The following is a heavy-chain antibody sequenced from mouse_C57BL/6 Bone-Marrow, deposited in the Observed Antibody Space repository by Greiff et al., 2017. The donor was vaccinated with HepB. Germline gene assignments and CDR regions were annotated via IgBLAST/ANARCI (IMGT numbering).Heavy chain of an antibody. J-gene: IGHJ3*01. CDR1: GFTFSDYG. CDR2: ISNLAYSI. Sequence: EVKVVESGGGLVQPGGSLKLSCAASGFTFSDYGMAWVRQAPRKGLEWVAFISNLAYSIYYADTVTGRFTISRENAKNTLYLEMSSLRSEDTAMYYCARQDGGFAYWGQGTLVTVSA. D-gene: IGHD2-3*01. V-gene: IGHV5-15*01. CDR3: ARQDGGFAY.